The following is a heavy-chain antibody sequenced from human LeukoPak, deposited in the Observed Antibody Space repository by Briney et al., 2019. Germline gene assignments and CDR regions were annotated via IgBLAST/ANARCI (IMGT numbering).Heavy chain of an antibody. CDR1: GFTFSSYE. V-gene: IGHV3-48*03. J-gene: IGHJ4*02. D-gene: IGHD3-3*01. Sequence: GGSLRLSCAASGFTFSSYEMNWVRQAPGKGLEWVSYISSSGSTIYYADSVKGRFTISRDNAKNSLYLQMNSLRAEDTAVYYCARANYDFWSGYYTFDYWGQGTLVTVSS. CDR2: ISSSGSTI. CDR3: ARANYDFWSGYYTFDY.